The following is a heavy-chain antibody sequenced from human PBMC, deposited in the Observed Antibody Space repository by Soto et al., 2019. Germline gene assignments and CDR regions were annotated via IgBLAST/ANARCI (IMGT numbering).Heavy chain of an antibody. CDR1: GFTFSNYA. V-gene: IGHV3-23*01. J-gene: IGHJ4*02. CDR2: ISGGGEST. CDR3: AKESGYSGYDEFDY. Sequence: VQLLESGGGLVQPGGSLRLSCAASGFTFSNYAMSWVRHAPGKGLECISIISGGGESTYHADSVKGRFTISRDNSKNTLYLQMNSLRAEDTAEYYCAKESGYSGYDEFDYWGQGIVVTVSS. D-gene: IGHD5-12*01.